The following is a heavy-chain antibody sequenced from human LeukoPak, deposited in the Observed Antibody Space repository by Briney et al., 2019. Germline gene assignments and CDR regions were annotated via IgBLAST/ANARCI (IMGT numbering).Heavy chain of an antibody. CDR1: GGSISSYY. CDR2: IYYSGST. D-gene: IGHD6-13*01. Sequence: SETLSLTCTVSGGSISSYYWSWIRQPPGKGLEWIGYIYYSGSTNYNPSLKSRVTISVDTSKNQFSLKLSSMTAADTAVYYCAKQDVYSSSWTDYYYYMDVWGKGTTVTVSS. J-gene: IGHJ6*03. V-gene: IGHV4-59*08. CDR3: AKQDVYSSSWTDYYYYMDV.